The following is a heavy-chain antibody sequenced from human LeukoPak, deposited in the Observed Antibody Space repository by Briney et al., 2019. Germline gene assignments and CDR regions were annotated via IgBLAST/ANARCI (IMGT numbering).Heavy chain of an antibody. V-gene: IGHV3-21*01. CDR3: ARAGNWNYGIKTSYYFDY. CDR2: ITSSSSYI. D-gene: IGHD1-7*01. Sequence: GGSLRLSCAASGFTFSSYSMNWVRQAPGKGLEWVSSITSSSSYIYYADSVKGRFTISRDNAKNSLYLQMNSLRAEDTAVYYCARAGNWNYGIKTSYYFDYWGQGTLVTVSS. J-gene: IGHJ4*02. CDR1: GFTFSSYS.